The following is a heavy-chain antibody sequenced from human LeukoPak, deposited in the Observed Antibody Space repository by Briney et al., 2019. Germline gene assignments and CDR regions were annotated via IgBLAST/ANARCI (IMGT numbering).Heavy chain of an antibody. D-gene: IGHD3-22*01. Sequence: GGSLRLSCAASGFTFSIYAMSWVRQAPGKGLQWVSSITSSGDGTYYADSVKGRFTVSRDNSENMLYLQMNSLRVEDTAVYFCAKDRPNYYGSNGHYYRRDGDYWGQGTLVTVSS. V-gene: IGHV3-23*01. CDR1: GFTFSIYA. CDR3: AKDRPNYYGSNGHYYRRDGDY. CDR2: ITSSGDGT. J-gene: IGHJ4*02.